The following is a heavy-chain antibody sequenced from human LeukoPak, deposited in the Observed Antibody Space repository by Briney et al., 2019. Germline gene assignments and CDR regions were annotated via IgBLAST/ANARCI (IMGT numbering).Heavy chain of an antibody. V-gene: IGHV3-64*01. CDR2: ISNNGGST. CDR1: GFTFSSYA. CDR3: ARSYGSGWPPTPNYLYNGMDV. Sequence: GGTLRLSCAASGFTFSSYAMHWVRQAPGKGLEYVSIISNNGGSTYYANSVKGRFTISRDNSKNTLYLQMGSLRPEDMAVYYCARSYGSGWPPTPNYLYNGMDVWGQGTTVTVSS. D-gene: IGHD6-19*01. J-gene: IGHJ6*02.